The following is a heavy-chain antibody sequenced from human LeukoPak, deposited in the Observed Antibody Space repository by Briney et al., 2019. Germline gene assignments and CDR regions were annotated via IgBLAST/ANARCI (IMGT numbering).Heavy chain of an antibody. D-gene: IGHD1-26*01. CDR2: IKQDGSQS. Sequence: GGSLRLSCAASGFISSNVWMSWVRQAPGKGLEWVANIKQDGSQSYYVDSVEGRFTISRDTARNSLHLQINSLRAEDTAVYYCAMGPRGTYFDYWGQGTLVTVSS. V-gene: IGHV3-7*03. J-gene: IGHJ4*02. CDR1: GFISSNVW. CDR3: AMGPRGTYFDY.